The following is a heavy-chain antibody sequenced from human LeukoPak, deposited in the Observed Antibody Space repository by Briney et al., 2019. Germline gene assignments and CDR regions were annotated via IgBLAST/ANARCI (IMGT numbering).Heavy chain of an antibody. CDR2: ISSSSSTI. D-gene: IGHD6-6*01. CDR3: ARGGGGIAARRGDFDI. V-gene: IGHV3-48*04. J-gene: IGHJ3*02. CDR1: GFTFSSYS. Sequence: GGSLRLSCAASGFTFSSYSMNWVRQAPGKGLEWVSYISSSSSTIYYADSVKGRFTISRDNAKNSLYLQMNSLRAEDTAVYYCARGGGGIAARRGDFDIWGQGKMVTVSS.